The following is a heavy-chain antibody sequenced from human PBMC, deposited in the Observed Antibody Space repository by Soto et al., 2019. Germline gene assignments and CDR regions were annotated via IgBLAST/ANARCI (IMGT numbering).Heavy chain of an antibody. J-gene: IGHJ4*02. D-gene: IGHD1-26*01. V-gene: IGHV4-34*01. Sequence: SETLSLTCDVYGGSFSDYIWAWIRQTPGKGLQWIGQINHSGSANYNPSLKSRVTISVHTSSSQFSLELSSVTAADTAVYYCARGLISGSHYSGGWYYFDSWGQGTQVTVS. CDR1: GGSFSDYI. CDR2: INHSGSA. CDR3: ARGLISGSHYSGGWYYFDS.